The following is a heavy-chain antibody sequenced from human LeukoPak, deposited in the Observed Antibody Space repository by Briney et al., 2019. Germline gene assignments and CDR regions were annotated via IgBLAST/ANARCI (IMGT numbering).Heavy chain of an antibody. Sequence: PGGSLRLSCAASGFTFSSYSMNWVRQAPGKGLEWVSSISSSSSYIYYADSVKGRFTISRDNAKNSLYLQMNSLRAEDTAVYYCARAFPLPGYSYGFDFDYWGQGTLVTVSS. V-gene: IGHV3-21*01. CDR1: GFTFSSYS. J-gene: IGHJ4*02. CDR3: ARAFPLPGYSYGFDFDY. CDR2: ISSSSSYI. D-gene: IGHD5-18*01.